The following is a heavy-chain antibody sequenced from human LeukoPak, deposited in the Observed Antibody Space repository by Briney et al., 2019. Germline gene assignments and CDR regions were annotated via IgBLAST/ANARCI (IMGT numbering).Heavy chain of an antibody. D-gene: IGHD3-22*01. CDR2: INPNSGGT. CDR1: GYTFTGYY. J-gene: IGHJ4*02. V-gene: IGHV1-2*02. CDR3: ASGPRRPYYYDSSGYYQPFVN. Sequence: ASVKVSCKASGYTFTGYYMHWVRQAPGQGLEWMGWINPNSGGTNYAQKFQGRVTMTRDTSISTAYMELSRLRSDDTAVYYCASGPRRPYYYDSSGYYQPFVNWGQGTLVTVSS.